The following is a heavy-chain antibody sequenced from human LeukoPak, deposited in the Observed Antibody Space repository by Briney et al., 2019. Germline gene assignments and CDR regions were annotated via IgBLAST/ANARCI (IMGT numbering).Heavy chain of an antibody. CDR2: INHSGST. Sequence: PSETLSLTCAVYGGSFSGYYWSWIRQPPGKGLEWIGEINHSGSTNYNPSLKSRVTISVDTSKNQFSLKLSSVTAADTAVYYCARGYLYSSGWYRWYFDLWGRGTLVTVSS. D-gene: IGHD6-19*01. CDR1: GGSFSGYY. J-gene: IGHJ2*01. V-gene: IGHV4-34*01. CDR3: ARGYLYSSGWYRWYFDL.